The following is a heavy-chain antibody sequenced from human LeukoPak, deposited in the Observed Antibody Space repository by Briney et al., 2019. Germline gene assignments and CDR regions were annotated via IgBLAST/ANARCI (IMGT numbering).Heavy chain of an antibody. V-gene: IGHV4-59*11. CDR3: AGDRAVAGYDAFDI. CDR2: IYYSGST. D-gene: IGHD6-19*01. CDR1: GGSISSHY. Sequence: SETLSLTCTVSGGSISSHYWSWIRQPPGKGLEWIGYIYYSGSTNYNPSLKSRVTISVDTSKNQFSLKLSSVTAADTAVYYCAGDRAVAGYDAFDIWGQGTMVTVSS. J-gene: IGHJ3*02.